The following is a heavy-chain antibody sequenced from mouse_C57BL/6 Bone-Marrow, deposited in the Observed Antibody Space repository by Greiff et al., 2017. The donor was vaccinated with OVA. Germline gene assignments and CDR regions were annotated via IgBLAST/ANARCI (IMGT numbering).Heavy chain of an antibody. CDR2: IWRGGST. V-gene: IGHV2-5*01. D-gene: IGHD3-2*02. Sequence: QVQLKQSGPGLVQPSQSLSITCTVSGFSLTSYGVHWVRQSPGKGLEWLGVIWRGGSTDYTAAFMSRLSITKDNSKSQVFFKMNRLQADDTAIYYCAKGGSGYGYYAMDYWGQGTSVTVSS. CDR1: GFSLTSYG. J-gene: IGHJ4*01. CDR3: AKGGSGYGYYAMDY.